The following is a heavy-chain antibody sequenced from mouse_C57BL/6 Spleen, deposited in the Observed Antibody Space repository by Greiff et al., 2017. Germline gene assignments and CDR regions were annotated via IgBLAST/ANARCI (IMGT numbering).Heavy chain of an antibody. D-gene: IGHD2-10*01. CDR3: ARRAYSYAMDY. J-gene: IGHJ4*01. CDR1: GFTFSDYG. V-gene: IGHV5-17*01. CDR2: ISSGSSTI. Sequence: EVQLVESGGGLVKPGGSLELSCAASGFTFSDYGMHWVRQAPEKGLEWVAYISSGSSTIYYADTVKGRFTISRDNAKNTLFLQMTSLRSEDTAMYYCARRAYSYAMDYWGQGTSVTVSS.